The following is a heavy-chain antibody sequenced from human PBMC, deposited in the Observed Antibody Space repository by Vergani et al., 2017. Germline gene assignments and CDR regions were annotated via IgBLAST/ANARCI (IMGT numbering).Heavy chain of an antibody. D-gene: IGHD6-13*01. CDR1: GFTFGDYA. CDR2: IRSKAYGGTT. CDR3: TSGYMVFDY. V-gene: IGHV3-49*03. J-gene: IGHJ4*02. Sequence: EVQLVESGGGLVQPGRSLRLSCTASGFTFGDYAVSWFRQAPGKGLEWVGFIRSKAYGGTTEYAASVKGRFTISRDDSKSIAYLQMNSLKTEDTAVYYCTSGYMVFDYWGQGTLVTVSS.